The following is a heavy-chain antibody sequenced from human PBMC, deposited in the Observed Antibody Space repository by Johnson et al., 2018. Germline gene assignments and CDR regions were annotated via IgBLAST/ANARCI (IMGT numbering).Heavy chain of an antibody. V-gene: IGHV3-49*05. J-gene: IGHJ1*01. D-gene: IGHD2-21*02. CDR1: GFTFGDYT. CDR3: TKTCGGDCYYFQH. Sequence: VQLVQSGGGLVKPGRSLRLSCTGSGFTFGDYTMSWLSQAPGKGLQWVGFIRSKAYGGTTEYAASVKGRFTISSDDSKSIAYLQMNSLKTGDTAVYYCTKTCGGDCYYFQHWGQGTLVTVSS. CDR2: IRSKAYGGTT.